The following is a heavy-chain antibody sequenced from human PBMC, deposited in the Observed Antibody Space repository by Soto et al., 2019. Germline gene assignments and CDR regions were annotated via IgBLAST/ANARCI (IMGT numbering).Heavy chain of an antibody. CDR3: ARGRGSTYYDFWSGYNWFDP. CDR1: GGSFSGYY. Sequence: SETLSLTCAVYGGSFSGYYWSWIRQPPGKGLEWIGEINHSGSTNYNPSLKSRVTISVDTSKNQFSLKLSSVTAADTAVYYCARGRGSTYYDFWSGYNWFDPWGQGTLVT. J-gene: IGHJ5*02. D-gene: IGHD3-3*01. CDR2: INHSGST. V-gene: IGHV4-34*01.